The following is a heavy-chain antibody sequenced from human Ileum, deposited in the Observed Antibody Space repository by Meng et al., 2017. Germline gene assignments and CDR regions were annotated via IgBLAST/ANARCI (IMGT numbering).Heavy chain of an antibody. D-gene: IGHD4-23*01. V-gene: IGHV1-18*01. CDR3: ARDTVGTTLGDY. Sequence: QVQLXXSGAEXXKPGASVKVSCKASGYIFTRYGIGWVRQAPGQGIEWXGWISAYSGXTKYAQXXXGRVXXXTDTSXXXAYXEXXNLRXXXTAXXXXARDTVGTTLGDYWGQGTLVTVSS. CDR2: ISAYSGXT. CDR1: GYIFTRYG. J-gene: IGHJ4*02.